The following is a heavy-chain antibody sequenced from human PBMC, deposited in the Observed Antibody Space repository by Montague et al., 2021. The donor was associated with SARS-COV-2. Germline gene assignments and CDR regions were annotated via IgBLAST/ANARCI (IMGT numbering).Heavy chain of an antibody. V-gene: IGHV4-39*02. D-gene: IGHD5-12*01. CDR3: ARRGRKLLPVATTIGGFDI. Sequence: SDTLSLTRTVPGGSISSNNYYWDWIRQPPGKGLEWIGSIYDSGSTYYNPSLKSRVTISVDTSKNHFSLKLNSVTAADTAVYYCARRGRKLLPVATTIGGFDIWGQGTMVTVSS. CDR1: GGSISSNNYY. CDR2: IYDSGST. J-gene: IGHJ3*02.